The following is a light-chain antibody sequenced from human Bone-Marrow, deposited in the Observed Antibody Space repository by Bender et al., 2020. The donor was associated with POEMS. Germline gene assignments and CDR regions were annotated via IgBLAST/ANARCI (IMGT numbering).Light chain of an antibody. CDR3: QTWYSTTAL. J-gene: IGLJ1*01. CDR2: QDR. CDR1: NLGDRY. V-gene: IGLV3-1*01. Sequence: SYGLTQPPSVSVSPGQTASLICSGDNLGDRYASWSHQKSGQSPVLVIYQDRKRPSGIPERFSGSNSRNTAPLTISGTQARDEADYYCQTWYSTTALFGPGTTVFVL.